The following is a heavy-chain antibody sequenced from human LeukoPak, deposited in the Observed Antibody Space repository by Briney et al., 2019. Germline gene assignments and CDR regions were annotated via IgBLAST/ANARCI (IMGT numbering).Heavy chain of an antibody. J-gene: IGHJ5*02. Sequence: GGSLRLSCAASGFTFSSYWMHWVRQAPGKGLVWVSRINTDGSSTSYADSVKGRFTISRDNAKNTLCLQMNSLRAEDTAVYYCARGGGPIGRFLEWLSPTLNWFDPWGQGTLVTVSS. D-gene: IGHD3-3*01. V-gene: IGHV3-74*01. CDR3: ARGGGPIGRFLEWLSPTLNWFDP. CDR2: INTDGSST. CDR1: GFTFSSYW.